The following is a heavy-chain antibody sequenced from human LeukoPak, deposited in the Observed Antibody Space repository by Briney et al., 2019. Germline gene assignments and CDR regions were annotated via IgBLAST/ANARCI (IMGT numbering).Heavy chain of an antibody. Sequence: PGRSLRLSCAASGFTFSSYGMHWVRQAPGKGLEWVAVISYDGSNKYCADSVKGRFTISRDNSKNTLYLQMNSLRAEDTAVYYCAKVSRSIAVAGTNYYYGMDVWGQGTTVTVSS. CDR3: AKVSRSIAVAGTNYYYGMDV. D-gene: IGHD6-19*01. CDR1: GFTFSSYG. CDR2: ISYDGSNK. J-gene: IGHJ6*02. V-gene: IGHV3-30*18.